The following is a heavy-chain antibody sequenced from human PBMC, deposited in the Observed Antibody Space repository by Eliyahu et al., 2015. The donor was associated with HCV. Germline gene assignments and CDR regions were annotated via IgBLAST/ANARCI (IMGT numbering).Heavy chain of an antibody. CDR1: GXSLTNSF. D-gene: IGHD1-26*01. CDR2: IYYSGST. Sequence: VQLHESGPRLLKPSATLSPTXSXXGXSLTNSFWSXIRXPPGKGLEWIGYIYYSGSTXXNPSLESRVTLSVDTSKNQFSLKLRSVTSADTAVYYCARGGYVKSYDTIDYWGPGTLVTVSS. CDR3: ARGGYVKSYDTIDY. J-gene: IGHJ4*02. V-gene: IGHV4-59*01.